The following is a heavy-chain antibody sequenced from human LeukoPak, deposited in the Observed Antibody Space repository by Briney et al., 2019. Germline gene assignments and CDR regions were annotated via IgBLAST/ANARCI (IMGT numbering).Heavy chain of an antibody. CDR3: ARLSPFHDY. CDR1: GGSISSSSYY. V-gene: IGHV4-39*07. CDR2: IYYSGST. Sequence: PSETLSLTCTVSGGSISSSSYYWGWIRQPPGKGLEWIGSIYYSGSTYYNPSLKSRVTISVDTSKNQFSLKLSSVTAADTAVYYCARLSPFHDYWGQGTLVTVSS. D-gene: IGHD2/OR15-2a*01. J-gene: IGHJ4*02.